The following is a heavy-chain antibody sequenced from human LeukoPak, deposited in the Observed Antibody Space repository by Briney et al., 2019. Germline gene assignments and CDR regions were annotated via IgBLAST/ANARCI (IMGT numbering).Heavy chain of an antibody. D-gene: IGHD3-10*01. J-gene: IGHJ4*02. Sequence: ASVKVSCKASGYTFTGYYMHWVRLAPGQGLEWMGIINPSGGTTTYTQKFQGRVTMTSDTSTSTVYMELSSLRSEDTAVYFCARSVTSGSYIVDYWGQGTLVTVSS. V-gene: IGHV1-46*01. CDR1: GYTFTGYY. CDR2: INPSGGTT. CDR3: ARSVTSGSYIVDY.